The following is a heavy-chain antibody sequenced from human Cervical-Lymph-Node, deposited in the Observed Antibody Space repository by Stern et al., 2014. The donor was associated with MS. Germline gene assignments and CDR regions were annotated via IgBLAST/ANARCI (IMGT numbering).Heavy chain of an antibody. D-gene: IGHD3-16*01. V-gene: IGHV3-33*01. CDR2: IWNDGRNK. Sequence: VQLVESGGGEVQPGRALRLSCAGSGLTFSSYGMHWVRQATGKRLEWEAVIWNDGRNKYKAESVKGRFTISRENYKNTLKIELNILRAEDTSVYYCARGLNTFGYWGQGTLVTVSS. CDR1: GLTFSSYG. J-gene: IGHJ4*02. CDR3: ARGLNTFGY.